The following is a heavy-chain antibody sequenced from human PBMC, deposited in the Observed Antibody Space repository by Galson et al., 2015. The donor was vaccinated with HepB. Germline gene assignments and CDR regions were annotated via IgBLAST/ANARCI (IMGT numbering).Heavy chain of an antibody. CDR1: GGSISSGSYY. J-gene: IGHJ5*02. CDR2: IYTSGST. CDR3: ARGNNWGWKYWFDP. D-gene: IGHD7-27*01. V-gene: IGHV4-61*02. Sequence: TLSLTCTVSGGSISSGSYYWSWIRQPAGKGLEWIGRIYTSGSTNYNPSLKSRVTMSVDTSKNQFSLKLSSVTAADTAVYYCARGNNWGWKYWFDPWGQGTLVTVSS.